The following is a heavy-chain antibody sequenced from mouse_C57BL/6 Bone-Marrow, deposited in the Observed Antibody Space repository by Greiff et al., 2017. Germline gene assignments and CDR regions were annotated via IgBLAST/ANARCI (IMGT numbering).Heavy chain of an antibody. CDR3: ARDSQIYVVYYWYFDV. CDR1: GFTFSSYA. V-gene: IGHV5-4*01. D-gene: IGHD6-5*01. CDR2: ISDGGSYT. Sequence: EVQLVESGGGLVKPGGSLTLSCAASGFTFSSYALSSVRQTPEKRLEWVLAISDGGSYTYYPDNVKGRFTISRDNAKNNLYLQMSNLKSEDTAMYYCARDSQIYVVYYWYFDVWGTGTTVTVSS. J-gene: IGHJ1*03.